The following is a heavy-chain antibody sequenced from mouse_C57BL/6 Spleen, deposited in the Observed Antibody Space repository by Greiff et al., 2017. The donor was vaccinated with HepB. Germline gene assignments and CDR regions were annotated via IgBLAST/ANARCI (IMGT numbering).Heavy chain of an antibody. CDR2: ISDGGSYT. CDR3: ARYYYGSSFGY. CDR1: GFTFSSYA. V-gene: IGHV5-4*03. D-gene: IGHD1-1*01. J-gene: IGHJ2*01. Sequence: EVKLVESGGGLVKPGGSLKLSCAASGFTFSSYAISWVRQTPEKRLEWVATISDGGSYTYYPDNVKGRFTISRDNAKNNLYLQMSHLKSEDTAMYYCARYYYGSSFGYWGQGTTLTVSS.